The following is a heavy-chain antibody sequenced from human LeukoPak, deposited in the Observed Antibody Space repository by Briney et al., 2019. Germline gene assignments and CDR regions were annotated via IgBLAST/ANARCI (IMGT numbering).Heavy chain of an antibody. D-gene: IGHD6-19*01. Sequence: PSETLSLTCTVSGGSVNSYYWSWIRQPPGKGLEWIGYVYYTGSGSTSNNPSLKSRVTISVDTSKNQFSLNLKSVTAADTAVYFCARHAVYAGSGWAFDYWGQGTLVTV. CDR3: ARHAVYAGSGWAFDY. V-gene: IGHV4-59*08. CDR1: GGSVNSYY. CDR2: VYYTGSGST. J-gene: IGHJ4*02.